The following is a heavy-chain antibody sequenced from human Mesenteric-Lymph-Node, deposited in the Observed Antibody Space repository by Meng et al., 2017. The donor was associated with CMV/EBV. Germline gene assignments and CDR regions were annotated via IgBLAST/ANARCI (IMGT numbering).Heavy chain of an antibody. D-gene: IGHD3-3*01. CDR1: GFTFSDYY. V-gene: IGHV3-11*01. CDR3: ARGYYDFWSGYCCYYYGMDV. CDR2: ISSSGSTI. Sequence: GGSLRLSCAASGFTFSDYYMSWIRQAPGKGLEWVSYISSSGSTIYYADSVKGRFTISRDNAKNSLYLQMNSLRAEDTAVYYCARGYYDFWSGYCCYYYGMDVWGQGTTVTVSS. J-gene: IGHJ6*02.